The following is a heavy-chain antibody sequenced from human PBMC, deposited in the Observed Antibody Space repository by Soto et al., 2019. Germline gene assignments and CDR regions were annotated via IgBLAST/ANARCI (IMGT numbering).Heavy chain of an antibody. J-gene: IGHJ4*02. D-gene: IGHD3-3*01. V-gene: IGHV4-34*01. CDR2: INHSGST. CDR1: GVSFSGYY. Sequence: SETLSLTCAVYGVSFSGYYWSWIRQPPGKGLEWIGEINHSGSTNYNPSLKSRVTISVDTSKNQFSLKLSSVTAADTAVYYCARINIWSGYLVDYWGQGTLVIVYS. CDR3: ARINIWSGYLVDY.